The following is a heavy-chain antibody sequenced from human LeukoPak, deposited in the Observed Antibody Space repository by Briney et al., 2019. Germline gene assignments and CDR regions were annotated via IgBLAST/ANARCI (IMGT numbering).Heavy chain of an antibody. J-gene: IGHJ4*02. Sequence: GGSLRLSCAASGFTFSSYWMSWVRQAPGKGLEWVANIKQDGSEKYYVDSVKDRFIISRDNAKNSVYLQMNSLRAEDTALYYCAKDIFTMVRGVIGYWGQGTLVTVSS. CDR1: GFTFSSYW. V-gene: IGHV3-7*03. CDR3: AKDIFTMVRGVIGY. D-gene: IGHD3-10*01. CDR2: IKQDGSEK.